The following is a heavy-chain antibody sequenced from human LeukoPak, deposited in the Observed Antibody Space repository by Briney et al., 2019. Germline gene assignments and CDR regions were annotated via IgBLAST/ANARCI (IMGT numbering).Heavy chain of an antibody. V-gene: IGHV6-1*01. Sequence: SQTLSLTCAISGDSVSSNSAAWNWIRQSPSRGLEWLGRTYYRSKWYNDYAVSVKSRITINPDTSKNQFSLQLNSVTPEDTAVYYCARDRLSGIAVAGTPGGYYYYMDVWGKGTTVTVSS. CDR2: TYYRSKWYN. CDR1: GDSVSSNSAA. J-gene: IGHJ6*03. D-gene: IGHD6-19*01. CDR3: ARDRLSGIAVAGTPGGYYYYMDV.